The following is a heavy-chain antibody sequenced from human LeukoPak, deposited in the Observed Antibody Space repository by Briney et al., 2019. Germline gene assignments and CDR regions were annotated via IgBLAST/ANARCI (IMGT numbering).Heavy chain of an antibody. D-gene: IGHD5-12*01. CDR3: ARAGYSGYDEL. CDR1: GFTFSSYW. V-gene: IGHV3-7*01. Sequence: GGSLRLSCAASGFTFSSYWMSWVRQAPGKGLEWVANIKQDGREKYYVDSVKGRFTISRDNAKNSLYLLMNSLRAEDTAVYYCARAGYSGYDELWGQGTLVTVSS. J-gene: IGHJ4*02. CDR2: IKQDGREK.